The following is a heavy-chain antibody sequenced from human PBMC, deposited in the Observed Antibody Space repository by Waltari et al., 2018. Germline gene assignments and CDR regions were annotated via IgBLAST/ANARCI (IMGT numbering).Heavy chain of an antibody. CDR3: ARVFGGFIVIPHRGWFDP. D-gene: IGHD3-16*02. CDR1: GGSVSSGSYY. Sequence: QVQLQESGPGLVKPSETLSLTCTVSGGSVSSGSYYWSWIRQPPGKGLEWIGYIYYSGSTNYNPSLKSRVTISVDTSKNQFSLKLSSVTAADTAVYYCARVFGGFIVIPHRGWFDPWGQGTLVTVSS. J-gene: IGHJ5*02. V-gene: IGHV4-61*01. CDR2: IYYSGST.